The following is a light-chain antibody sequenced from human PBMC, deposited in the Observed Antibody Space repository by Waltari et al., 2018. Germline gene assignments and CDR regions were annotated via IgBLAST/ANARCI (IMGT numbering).Light chain of an antibody. J-gene: IGLJ1*01. Sequence: QSALTQPASVSGAPGQSSTIPCTGTSRDIGLYTFVSWYQQHPGKAPKVIIYHLPNRPSGVSNRFSGSRSGNTASLTISGLQAEDEADYYCAAETSRSTLYVFGTGTKVTVL. CDR2: HLP. CDR3: AAETSRSTLYV. CDR1: SRDIGLYTF. V-gene: IGLV2-14*03.